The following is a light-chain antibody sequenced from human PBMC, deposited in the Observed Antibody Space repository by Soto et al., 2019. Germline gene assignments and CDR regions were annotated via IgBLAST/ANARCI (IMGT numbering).Light chain of an antibody. CDR2: GAS. V-gene: IGKV3-20*01. CDR3: QQYGRT. J-gene: IGKJ1*01. CDR1: QSVSSSC. Sequence: EIVLTQSPATLSLSPGERATLSCRASQSVSSSCLAWYQQKPGQAPRLLIYGASSRATGIPDRFSGSGSGTDFTLTISRLEPEDFAVYYCQQYGRTFGQGTKVDI.